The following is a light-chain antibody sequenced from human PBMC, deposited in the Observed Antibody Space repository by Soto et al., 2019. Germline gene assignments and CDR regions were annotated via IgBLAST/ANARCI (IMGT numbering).Light chain of an antibody. Sequence: EIVMTQSPATLSFSPGERATLSCRASQSVSSNLAWYQQKPGQAPRLLIYGASTRATGIPARFSGSGSGTECALAISSLQSEDFAVYYCQQYNNWPPYTFGQGTKVDIK. CDR1: QSVSSN. V-gene: IGKV3-15*01. CDR3: QQYNNWPPYT. J-gene: IGKJ2*01. CDR2: GAS.